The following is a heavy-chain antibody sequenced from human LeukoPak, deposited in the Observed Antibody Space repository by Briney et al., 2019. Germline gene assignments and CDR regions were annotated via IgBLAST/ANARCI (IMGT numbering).Heavy chain of an antibody. Sequence: SETLSLTCDVSGGSIDSTNWWNWVRQPPGKGLEWIGEIHHDGRINYNPSLKSRVTLSVDKSKNQFSLRLNSVTAADTAVYYCARNDYALGDYWGQGTLVTVSS. CDR1: GGSIDSTNW. V-gene: IGHV4/OR15-8*01. D-gene: IGHD5-12*01. CDR2: IHHDGRI. J-gene: IGHJ4*02. CDR3: ARNDYALGDY.